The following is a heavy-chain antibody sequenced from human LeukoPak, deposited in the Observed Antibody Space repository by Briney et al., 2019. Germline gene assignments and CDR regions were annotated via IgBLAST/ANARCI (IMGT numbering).Heavy chain of an antibody. CDR2: IKQDGSEK. D-gene: IGHD4-17*01. CDR3: ARIYGDYVLYYLDY. V-gene: IGHV3-7*01. CDR1: GFTFSSYW. Sequence: GGSLRLSCAASGFTFSSYWMSWVRQAPGKGLEWVANIKQDGSEKYYVDSVKGRFTISRDNAKNSLYLQMNSLRAEDTAVYYCARIYGDYVLYYLDYWGQGTLVTVSS. J-gene: IGHJ4*02.